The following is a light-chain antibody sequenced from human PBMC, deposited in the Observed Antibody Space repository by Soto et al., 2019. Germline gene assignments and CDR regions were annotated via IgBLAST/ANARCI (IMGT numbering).Light chain of an antibody. J-gene: IGLJ3*02. Sequence: SYELTQPPSVSVAPGQTARITCGGNNIGSKSEHWYQQKPGQAPVLVVYDDSDRPSGIPERFSGSNSGNTATLTISRVEAGDEADYYCQVWDSSSEPGVFGGGTKLTVL. CDR2: DDS. V-gene: IGLV3-21*02. CDR3: QVWDSSSEPGV. CDR1: NIGSKS.